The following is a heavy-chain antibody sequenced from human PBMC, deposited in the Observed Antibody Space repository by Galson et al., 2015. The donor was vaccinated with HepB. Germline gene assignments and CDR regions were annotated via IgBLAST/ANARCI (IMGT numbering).Heavy chain of an antibody. Sequence: LRLSCAASRFPFSWYTMIWVRQAPGRGLEWVSAISESGSSKSYADSLKGRFTVSRDNAKNSLYLQMNSLRAEDTAVYYCARDRAQGNYFDYWGQGTLVTVSS. J-gene: IGHJ4*02. CDR1: RFPFSWYT. CDR2: ISESGSSK. V-gene: IGHV3-21*01. CDR3: ARDRAQGNYFDY.